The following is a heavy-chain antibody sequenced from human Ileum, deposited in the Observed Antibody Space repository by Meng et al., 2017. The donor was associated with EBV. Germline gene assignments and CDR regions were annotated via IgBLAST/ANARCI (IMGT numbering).Heavy chain of an antibody. CDR2: IYHSGDS. CDR1: GDSISSNSW. V-gene: IGHV4-4*02. J-gene: IGHJ4*02. D-gene: IGHD6-19*01. Sequence: VQLQEPGPGLVKPSVTLSPTSPVSGDSISSNSWWNWVRQPPGKGLEWIGDIYHSGDSNYNPSLKSRVTISLDNSNNQFSLTLSSVTAADTAVYYCARDPIPVPGRNFDYWGQGTLVTVSS. CDR3: ARDPIPVPGRNFDY.